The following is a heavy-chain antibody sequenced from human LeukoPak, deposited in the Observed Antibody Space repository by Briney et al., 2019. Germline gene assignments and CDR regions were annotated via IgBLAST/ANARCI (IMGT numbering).Heavy chain of an antibody. CDR2: IYPGDSDT. CDR1: GSSFTNYW. V-gene: IGHV5-51*01. Sequence: GESLQISCQGSGSSFTNYWIGWVRQLPGKGLEWMGIIYPGDSDTRYSPSFQGQVTISADKSISTAYLQWSCLKASDTAMYYCARLNSYYDILTGLDYWGQGTLVTVSS. J-gene: IGHJ4*02. D-gene: IGHD3-9*01. CDR3: ARLNSYYDILTGLDY.